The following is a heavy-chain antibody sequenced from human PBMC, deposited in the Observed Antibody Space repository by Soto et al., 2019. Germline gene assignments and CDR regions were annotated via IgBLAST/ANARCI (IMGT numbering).Heavy chain of an antibody. D-gene: IGHD5-18*01. CDR2: IYYSGST. J-gene: IGHJ6*02. V-gene: IGHV4-30-4*01. CDR3: GRGQTAIAV. Sequence: PSETLSLTCSVSGGTITRGDHFWSWVRQSPGKGLEWLGYIYYSGSTYYNPSLKGRVMLTIDTSKHLFSLNLSSVSAADTAVFYCGRGQTAIAVWGQGTTVTVSS. CDR1: GGTITRGDHF.